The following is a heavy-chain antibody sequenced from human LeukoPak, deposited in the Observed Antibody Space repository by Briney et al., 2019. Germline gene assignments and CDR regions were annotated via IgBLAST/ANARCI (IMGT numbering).Heavy chain of an antibody. V-gene: IGHV4-34*01. J-gene: IGHJ4*02. CDR1: GGSFSGYY. CDR2: INHSGST. CDR3: ARVRQQLLDY. D-gene: IGHD6-13*01. Sequence: SETLSLTCAVCGGSFSGYYWSWLGQPPGKGRQWIGEINHSGSTNYNPSLNSRGTISVHTSKNQFSLKMRCVTAPDTAVYYCARVRQQLLDYWGQGNLVTVSS.